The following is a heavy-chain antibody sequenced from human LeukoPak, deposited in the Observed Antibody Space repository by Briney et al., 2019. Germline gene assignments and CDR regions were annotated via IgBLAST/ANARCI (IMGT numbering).Heavy chain of an antibody. Sequence: GGSLRLSCAASGSTFSNDWMHWVRQAPGKGLVWVSRINTDGSTTTYADSVKGRFTISRDNAKNTLYLQMNSLRVEDTAVYYCARSRGGFYHYWGQGTLVTVSS. CDR2: INTDGSTT. D-gene: IGHD2/OR15-2a*01. V-gene: IGHV3-74*01. CDR3: ARSRGGFYHY. J-gene: IGHJ4*02. CDR1: GSTFSNDW.